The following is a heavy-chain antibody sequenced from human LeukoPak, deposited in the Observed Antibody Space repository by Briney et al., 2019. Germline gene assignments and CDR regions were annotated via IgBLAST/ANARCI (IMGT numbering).Heavy chain of an antibody. CDR2: IIPIFGTA. V-gene: IGHV1-69*13. Sequence: SVKLSCTASGGTFSSYAISWVRQAPGQGLEWMGGIIPIFGTANYAQKFQGRVTITADESTSTAYMELSSLRSEDTAVYYCARAWIQLWLLYDPWGQGTLVTVSS. CDR1: GGTFSSYA. J-gene: IGHJ5*02. CDR3: ARAWIQLWLLYDP. D-gene: IGHD5-18*01.